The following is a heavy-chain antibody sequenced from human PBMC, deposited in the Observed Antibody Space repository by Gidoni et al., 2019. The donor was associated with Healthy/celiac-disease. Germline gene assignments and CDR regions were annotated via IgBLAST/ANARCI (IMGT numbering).Heavy chain of an antibody. CDR3: ARDRLYYYGMDV. J-gene: IGHJ6*02. CDR2: ISSSSSYR. Sequence: EVQLVESGGGLVKPEGSLRLSCAASGFTFSSYNMTWVRQAPVNGLEWVSSISSSSSYRYYADSVKGRFTISRDNAKNSLYLQRNSLRAEDTAVYYCARDRLYYYGMDVWGQGTTVTVSS. CDR1: GFTFSSYN. D-gene: IGHD6-25*01. V-gene: IGHV3-21*01.